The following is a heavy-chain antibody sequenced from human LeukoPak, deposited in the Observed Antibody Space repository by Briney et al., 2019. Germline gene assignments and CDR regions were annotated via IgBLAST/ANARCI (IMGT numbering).Heavy chain of an antibody. CDR1: GGSIRSYY. D-gene: IGHD3-10*01. CDR3: ARASSEVETMVRGVMIRNYYYYYYMDV. CDR2: IYYSGST. J-gene: IGHJ6*03. Sequence: SETLSLTCTVSGGSIRSYYWSWIRQPPGKELEWIGYIYYSGSTNYNPSLKSRVTISVDTSKNQFSLKLSSVTAADTAVYYCARASSEVETMVRGVMIRNYYYYYYMDVWGKGTTVTISS. V-gene: IGHV4-59*08.